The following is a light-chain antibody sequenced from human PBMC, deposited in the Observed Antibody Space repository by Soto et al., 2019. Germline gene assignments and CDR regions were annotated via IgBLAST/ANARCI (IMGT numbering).Light chain of an antibody. CDR1: QSISNY. V-gene: IGKV1-39*01. CDR2: AAS. Sequence: DIQMTQSPSPLSASVGDRVIITCRACQSISNYLNWYQHKAGKAPKVLIYAASSLQRGAPSRFSGSGSGTDFTLIISSLQPEDFATYYCQQSYSPLWTFGQGTKVDIK. J-gene: IGKJ1*01. CDR3: QQSYSPLWT.